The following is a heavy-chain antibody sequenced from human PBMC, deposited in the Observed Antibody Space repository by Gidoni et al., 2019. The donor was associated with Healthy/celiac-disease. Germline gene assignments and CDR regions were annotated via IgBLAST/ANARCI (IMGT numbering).Heavy chain of an antibody. V-gene: IGHV3-30*01. CDR1: GFTFSRYS. J-gene: IGHJ6*02. Sequence: QVQLVESGGGVVQPGRSLRLSCAASGFTFSRYSMHWVRQAPGKGLEWVAVISYDGSNKYYADSVKGRFTISRDNSKNTLYLQMNSLRAEDTAVYYCAREPVVVPAAIYYYYYYGMDVWGQGTTVTVSS. D-gene: IGHD2-2*02. CDR2: ISYDGSNK. CDR3: AREPVVVPAAIYYYYYYGMDV.